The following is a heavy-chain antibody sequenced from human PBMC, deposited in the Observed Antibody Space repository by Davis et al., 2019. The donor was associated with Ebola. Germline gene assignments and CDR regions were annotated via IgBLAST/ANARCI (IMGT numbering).Heavy chain of an antibody. Sequence: PGGSLRLSCAASGFTFSSYWMSWVRQAPGKGLEWVANIKQDGSEKYYVDSVKGRFTISRDNSKNTLYLQMNSLRAEDTAVYYCARGRAHDYGDYGWFDPWGQGTLVTVSS. CDR2: IKQDGSEK. CDR3: ARGRAHDYGDYGWFDP. J-gene: IGHJ5*02. CDR1: GFTFSSYW. V-gene: IGHV3-7*01. D-gene: IGHD4-17*01.